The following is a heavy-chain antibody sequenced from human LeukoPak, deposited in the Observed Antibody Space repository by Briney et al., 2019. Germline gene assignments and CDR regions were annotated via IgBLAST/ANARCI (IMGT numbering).Heavy chain of an antibody. V-gene: IGHV1-18*01. CDR2: ISAYNGNT. Sequence: ASVKVSCKTSGYTFPSYGISWVRQAPGQRLEWMGWISAYNGNTNYAQKLQGRVTMTTDTSTSTAYMELRSLRSDDTAVYYCARDRYQLPNLDYWGQGTLVTVSS. CDR3: ARDRYQLPNLDY. D-gene: IGHD2-2*01. J-gene: IGHJ4*02. CDR1: GYTFPSYG.